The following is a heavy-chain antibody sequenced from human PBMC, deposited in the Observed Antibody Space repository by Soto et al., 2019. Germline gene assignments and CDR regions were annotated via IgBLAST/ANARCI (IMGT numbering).Heavy chain of an antibody. CDR3: ASSSGYYGGNEY. D-gene: IGHD3-22*01. CDR2: IIPIFGTA. Sequence: ASVKVSCKASGGTFSSFAISWVRQAPGQGLEWMGGIIPIFGTANYAQKFQGRVTITADESTRTAYMELSRLRSEDTAIYYCASSSGYYGGNEYWGQGTLVTVSS. CDR1: GGTFSSFA. V-gene: IGHV1-69*13. J-gene: IGHJ4*02.